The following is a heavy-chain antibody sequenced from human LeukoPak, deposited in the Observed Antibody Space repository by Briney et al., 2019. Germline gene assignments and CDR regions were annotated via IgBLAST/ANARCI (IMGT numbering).Heavy chain of an antibody. CDR2: INPSGGST. J-gene: IGHJ5*02. V-gene: IGHV1-46*01. Sequence: ASVKVSCKASGYTFTSYYMHWVRQAPGQGLEWMGIINPSGGSTSYAQKFQGRVTMTRDTSTSTVYMELSSLRSEDTAVYYCARDNTRTGTTFGDWFDPWGQGTLVTVSA. CDR1: GYTFTSYY. CDR3: ARDNTRTGTTFGDWFDP. D-gene: IGHD1-7*01.